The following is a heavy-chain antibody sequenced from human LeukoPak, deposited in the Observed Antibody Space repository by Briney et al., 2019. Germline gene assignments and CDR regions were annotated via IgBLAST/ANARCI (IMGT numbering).Heavy chain of an antibody. J-gene: IGHJ6*02. D-gene: IGHD3-3*01. CDR3: ARERYYDFWSGYLAYYYYYGMDV. Sequence: GASVKVSCKASGGTFSSYAISWVRQAPGQGLEWMGRIIPILGIANYAQKFQGRVTITADKSTSTAHMELSSLRSEDTAVYYCARERYYDFWSGYLAYYYYYGMDVWGQGTTVTVSS. CDR2: IIPILGIA. CDR1: GGTFSSYA. V-gene: IGHV1-69*04.